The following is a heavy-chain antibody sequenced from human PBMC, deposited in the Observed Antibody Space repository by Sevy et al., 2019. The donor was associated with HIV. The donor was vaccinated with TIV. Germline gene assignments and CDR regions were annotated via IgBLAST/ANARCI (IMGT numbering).Heavy chain of an antibody. CDR2: MWYDGSNE. J-gene: IGHJ6*02. CDR1: GFTLSNNH. Sequence: GGSLRLSCAASGFTLSNNHMHWVRQAPGKGLEWVAAMWYDGSNEYYADSVKGRFTISRDNSKNTLDLQMNSLRAEETAVYYCARDNLALDVWGQGTTVTVSS. V-gene: IGHV3-33*01. CDR3: ARDNLALDV.